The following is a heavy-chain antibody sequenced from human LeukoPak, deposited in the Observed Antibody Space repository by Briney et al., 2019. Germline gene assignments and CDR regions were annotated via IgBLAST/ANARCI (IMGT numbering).Heavy chain of an antibody. CDR3: AKERLDFGSAPPGFDS. D-gene: IGHD4-17*01. Sequence: PGGSLRLSCAASGFSLSFYDMHWVRQAPGKGLEWVSFIWYDGRNKDYADAVKGRFTISRDNAKNTLFLQMNSLRAEDTAVYYCAKERLDFGSAPPGFDSWGQGTLVTVSS. CDR1: GFSLSFYD. CDR2: IWYDGRNK. J-gene: IGHJ4*02. V-gene: IGHV3-30*02.